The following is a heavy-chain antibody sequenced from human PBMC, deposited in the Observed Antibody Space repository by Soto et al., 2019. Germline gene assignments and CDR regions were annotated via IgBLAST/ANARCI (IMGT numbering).Heavy chain of an antibody. CDR3: ARQYPSSSRHFDH. Sequence: EVELVESGGGLVKPGGSPTLSCAASGFTFRTYYMIWVRQAPGKGLEWVSSISAGSSNIYYAPSVKGRFTISRDNAKNSLYLQINSLRAEDTAVYYCARQYPSSSRHFDHWGQGTLVTVSS. V-gene: IGHV3-21*01. J-gene: IGHJ4*02. CDR1: GFTFRTYY. D-gene: IGHD6-6*01. CDR2: ISAGSSNI.